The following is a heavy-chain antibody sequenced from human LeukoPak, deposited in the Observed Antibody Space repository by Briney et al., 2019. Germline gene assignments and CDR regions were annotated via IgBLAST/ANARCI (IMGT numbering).Heavy chain of an antibody. CDR1: GGSISSYY. CDR3: ARGNYYDSSGYLDY. D-gene: IGHD3-22*01. CDR2: IYTSGST. J-gene: IGHJ4*02. Sequence: PSETLPLTCTVSGGSISSYYWSWIRQPAGKGLEWIGRIYTSGSTNYNPSLKSRVTMSVDTSKNQFSLKLSSVTAADTAVYYCARGNYYDSSGYLDYWGQGTLVTVSS. V-gene: IGHV4-4*07.